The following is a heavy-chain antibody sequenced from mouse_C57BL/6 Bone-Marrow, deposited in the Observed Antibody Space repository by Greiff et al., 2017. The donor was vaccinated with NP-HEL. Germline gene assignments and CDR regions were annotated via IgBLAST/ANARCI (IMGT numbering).Heavy chain of an antibody. D-gene: IGHD2-5*01. CDR1: GYSITSGYY. V-gene: IGHV3-6*01. CDR2: ISYDGSN. Sequence: DVQLQESGPGLVKPSQSLSLTCSVTGYSITSGYYWNWIRQFPGNKLEWMGYISYDGSNNYNPSLKNRISITRDTSKNQFFLKLNSVTTEDTATYYCARAGSPYYSNYFYAMDYWGQGTSVTVSS. J-gene: IGHJ4*01. CDR3: ARAGSPYYSNYFYAMDY.